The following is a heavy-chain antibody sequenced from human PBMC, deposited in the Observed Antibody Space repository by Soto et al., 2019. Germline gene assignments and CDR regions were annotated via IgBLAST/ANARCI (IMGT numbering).Heavy chain of an antibody. CDR3: AREIRRDYYYYYPLDV. V-gene: IGHV3-72*01. CDR2: TKNKPNNYTT. J-gene: IGHJ6*02. CDR1: GFTFTDHY. Sequence: PGGSLRLSCLASGFTFTDHYMDWVRQAPGTGLEWIARTKNKPNNYTTTYAASVKGRFTISRDDSESSLYLQMNNLKTEDTAVYYCAREIRRDYYYYYPLDVWGQGTTVTVSS.